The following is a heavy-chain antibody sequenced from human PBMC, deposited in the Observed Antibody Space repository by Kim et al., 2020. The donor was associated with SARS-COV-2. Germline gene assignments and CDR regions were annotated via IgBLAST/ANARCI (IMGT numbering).Heavy chain of an antibody. V-gene: IGHV3-9*01. Sequence: GGSLRLSCAASGFTFDDYAMHWVRQAPGKGLEWVSGISWNSGSIGYADSVKGRFTISRDNAKNSLYLQMNSLRAEDTALYYCAKGLHSSSWYFDYWGQGT. J-gene: IGHJ4*02. CDR1: GFTFDDYA. D-gene: IGHD6-13*01. CDR2: ISWNSGSI. CDR3: AKGLHSSSWYFDY.